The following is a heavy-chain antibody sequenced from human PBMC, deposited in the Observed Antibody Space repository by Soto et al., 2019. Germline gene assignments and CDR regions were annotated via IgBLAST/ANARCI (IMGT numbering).Heavy chain of an antibody. CDR2: ISGSGGST. CDR3: AKSQRHYYGYNWFDP. J-gene: IGHJ5*02. CDR1: GFTFSSYA. D-gene: IGHD3-10*01. Sequence: GGSLRLSCAASGFTFSSYAMSWVRQAPGKGLEWVSAISGSGGSTYYADSVKGRFTISRDNSKNTLYLQMNSLRAEDTAVYYCAKSQRHYYGYNWFDPWGQGTLVTLSS. V-gene: IGHV3-23*01.